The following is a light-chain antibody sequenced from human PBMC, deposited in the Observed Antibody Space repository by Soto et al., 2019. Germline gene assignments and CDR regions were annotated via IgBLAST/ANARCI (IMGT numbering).Light chain of an antibody. Sequence: DTVMTQSPVTLSVSPGERVTLSCRASQSISGNLAWYQQKPGLSPRLLIYHTSTRATGVPARFSGSGSGTEFSLTISSLQSEDFAVYYCQRYDNWPLTFGGGTKVEIK. CDR1: QSISGN. CDR3: QRYDNWPLT. V-gene: IGKV3-15*01. CDR2: HTS. J-gene: IGKJ4*01.